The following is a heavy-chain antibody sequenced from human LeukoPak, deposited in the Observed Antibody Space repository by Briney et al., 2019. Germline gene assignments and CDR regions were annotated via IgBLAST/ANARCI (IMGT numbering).Heavy chain of an antibody. J-gene: IGHJ5*02. Sequence: GASVKVSCKASGYTFTSYAMHWVRQAPGQRLEWMGWINAGNGNTKYSQKFQGRVTITRDTSASTAYMELSSLRSEDTAVYYCATENARWDSSGPNWFDPWGQGTLVTVSS. CDR3: ATENARWDSSGPNWFDP. CDR2: INAGNGNT. V-gene: IGHV1-3*01. D-gene: IGHD3-22*01. CDR1: GYTFTSYA.